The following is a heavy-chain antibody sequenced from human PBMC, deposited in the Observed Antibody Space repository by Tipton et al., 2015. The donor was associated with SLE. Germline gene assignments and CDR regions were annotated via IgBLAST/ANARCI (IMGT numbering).Heavy chain of an antibody. J-gene: IGHJ4*02. V-gene: IGHV4-59*01. CDR3: ARDSYGSGSYYFDY. CDR2: IYYSGST. D-gene: IGHD3-10*01. CDR1: GGSISSYY. Sequence: TLSLTCTVSGGSISSYYWSWIRQPPGKGLEWIGYIYYSGSTNYNPSLKSRVTISVDTSKNQFSLKLSSVTAADTAVYYCARDSYGSGSYYFDYWGQGTLVNVSS.